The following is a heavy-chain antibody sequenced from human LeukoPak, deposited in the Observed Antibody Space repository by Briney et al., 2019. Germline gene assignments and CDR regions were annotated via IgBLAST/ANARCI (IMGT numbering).Heavy chain of an antibody. V-gene: IGHV4-39*02. CDR2: IYYSGST. J-gene: IGHJ4*02. D-gene: IGHD5-24*01. Sequence: SSETVSLMCTVSGGSKSSSCYFWLGLRHPPGGGLVWIGSIYYSGSTYYNPSLKSRVTISVDTSKNQFSLKLSSVTAADTAVYYCARERRDGYKYYFDYWGQGTLVTVSS. CDR1: GGSKSSSCYF. CDR3: ARERRDGYKYYFDY.